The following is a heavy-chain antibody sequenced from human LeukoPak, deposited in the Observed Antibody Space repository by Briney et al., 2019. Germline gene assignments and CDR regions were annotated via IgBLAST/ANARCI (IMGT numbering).Heavy chain of an antibody. V-gene: IGHV4-4*09. Sequence: SETLSLTCTVSGGSISSYYWSWIRQPPGKGLEWIGYIYTSGSTNYNPSLKSRVTISVDTSKNQFSLKLSSVTAADTAVYYCAKGVGGIYPGRGYFDSWGQGTLVTVSS. D-gene: IGHD2-15*01. J-gene: IGHJ4*02. CDR2: IYTSGST. CDR3: AKGVGGIYPGRGYFDS. CDR1: GGSISSYY.